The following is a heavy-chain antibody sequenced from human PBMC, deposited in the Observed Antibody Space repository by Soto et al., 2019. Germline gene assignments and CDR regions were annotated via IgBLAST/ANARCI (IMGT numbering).Heavy chain of an antibody. Sequence: GGSLRLSCAASGFTFSDHYMDWVRQAPGKGLEWVGLIRNQANSYTTEYAASVKGRFTISRDGSKKSLYLEMNSLKTDDTAVYYCAGGRDGYNLGTFDYWGQGTLVTVSS. J-gene: IGHJ4*02. CDR2: IRNQANSYTT. CDR3: AGGRDGYNLGTFDY. V-gene: IGHV3-72*01. D-gene: IGHD5-12*01. CDR1: GFTFSDHY.